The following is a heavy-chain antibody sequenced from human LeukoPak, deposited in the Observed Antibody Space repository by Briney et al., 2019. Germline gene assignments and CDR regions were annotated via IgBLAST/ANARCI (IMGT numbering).Heavy chain of an antibody. D-gene: IGHD5-24*01. Sequence: EASVKVSCKASGYTFTSYDINWVRQATGQGLEWMGWMNPNSGNTGYAQKFQGRVTMTRNTSISTAYMELSSLRSEDTAVYYCASGGREDYNPDYYYYYMDVWGKGTTVTVSS. CDR1: GYTFTSYD. CDR2: MNPNSGNT. CDR3: ASGGREDYNPDYYYYYMDV. J-gene: IGHJ6*03. V-gene: IGHV1-8*01.